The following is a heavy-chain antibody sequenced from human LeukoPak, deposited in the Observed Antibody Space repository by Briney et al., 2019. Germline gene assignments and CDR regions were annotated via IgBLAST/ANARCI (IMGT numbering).Heavy chain of an antibody. CDR2: IVVGSGNT. Sequence: SVKVSCKASGFTFTSSAMQWVRQARGQRLEWIGWIVVGSGNTNYAQKFQERVTITRDMSTSTAYMELSSLRSEDTAVYYCAASSMVRGVTHFDHWGQGTLVTVSS. CDR3: AASSMVRGVTHFDH. J-gene: IGHJ4*02. V-gene: IGHV1-58*02. CDR1: GFTFTSSA. D-gene: IGHD3-10*01.